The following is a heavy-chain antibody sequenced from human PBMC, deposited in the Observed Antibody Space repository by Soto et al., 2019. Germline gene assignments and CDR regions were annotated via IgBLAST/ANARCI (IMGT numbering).Heavy chain of an antibody. V-gene: IGHV5-10-1*01. CDR1: GYSFTSYW. Sequence: HGESLKISCKGSGYSFTSYWITWVRQMPGKGLEWMGRIDPSDSYTNYSPSFQGHVTISADKSISTAYLQWSSLKASDTAMYYCARLVDTAMVWAFDIWGQGTMVTVSS. CDR3: ARLVDTAMVWAFDI. J-gene: IGHJ3*02. CDR2: IDPSDSYT. D-gene: IGHD5-18*01.